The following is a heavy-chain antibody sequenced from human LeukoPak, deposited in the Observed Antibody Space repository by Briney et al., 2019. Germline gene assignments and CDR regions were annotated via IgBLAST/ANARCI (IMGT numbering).Heavy chain of an antibody. D-gene: IGHD6-13*01. CDR1: GYTFTSYD. Sequence: ASVKVSCKASGYTFTSYDINWVRQATGQGLEWMGWMNPNSGNTGYAQKFQGRVTMTRNTSISTAYMELSSLRSEDTAVYYCARALGISWSGAFDYWGQGTLVTVSS. CDR2: MNPNSGNT. CDR3: ARALGISWSGAFDY. J-gene: IGHJ4*02. V-gene: IGHV1-8*01.